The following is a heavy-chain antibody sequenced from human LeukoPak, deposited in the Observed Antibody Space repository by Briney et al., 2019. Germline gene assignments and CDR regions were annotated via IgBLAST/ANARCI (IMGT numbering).Heavy chain of an antibody. CDR3: ARGSRLGVVERDPFHI. D-gene: IGHD3-3*01. V-gene: IGHV3-21*01. J-gene: IGHJ3*02. CDR2: ISICSNYI. Sequence: PGGSLRLSCAASGFTFSRYSMNWVRQARGKGLEGVSSISICSNYIYYPDSLKCRFTISRDNAKKPLYLQMNSLRAEDTAVYYWARGSRLGVVERDPFHIWRQGTMVTVSS. CDR1: GFTFSRYS.